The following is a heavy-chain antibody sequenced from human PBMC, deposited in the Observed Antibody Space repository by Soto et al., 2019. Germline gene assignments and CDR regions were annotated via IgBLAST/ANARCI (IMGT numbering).Heavy chain of an antibody. J-gene: IGHJ4*02. V-gene: IGHV6-1*01. CDR1: GDSVSSNSAA. CDR2: TSYRSKWYN. Sequence: PSQTLSLTCAISGDSVSSNSAAWNWIRQSPSRGLEWLGRTSYRSKWYNDYAVSVKSRITINPDTSKNQFSLQLNSVTPEDTAVYYCARDSGQHLVGNLDYWGQGTLVTVSS. CDR3: ARDSGQHLVGNLDY. D-gene: IGHD6-13*01.